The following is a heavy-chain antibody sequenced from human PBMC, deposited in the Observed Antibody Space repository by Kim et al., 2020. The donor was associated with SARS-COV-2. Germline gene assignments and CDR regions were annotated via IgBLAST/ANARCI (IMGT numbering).Heavy chain of an antibody. Sequence: SETLSLTCTVSGGSISSYYWSWIRQPPGKGLEWIGYIYYSGSTNYNPSLKSRVTISVDTSKNQFSLKLSSVTAADTAVYYCARRAETTICGVNYWYVYL. D-gene: IGHD3-3*01. CDR1: GGSISSYY. V-gene: IGHV4-59*13. CDR3: ARRAETTICGVNYWYVYL. CDR2: IYYSGST. J-gene: IGHJ2*01.